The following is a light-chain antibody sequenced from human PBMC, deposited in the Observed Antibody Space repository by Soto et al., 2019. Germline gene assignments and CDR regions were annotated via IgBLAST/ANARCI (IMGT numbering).Light chain of an antibody. J-gene: IGKJ1*01. Sequence: DIQMTQSPSTLSASVGDRVTINCRASQSISSWLAWYQQKPGKAPKLLIYDASSLESGVPSRFSGSGSGTEFTLTISSLQPDDFATYYCQQYNSYSPKFGQGTKVDI. CDR1: QSISSW. CDR2: DAS. CDR3: QQYNSYSPK. V-gene: IGKV1-5*01.